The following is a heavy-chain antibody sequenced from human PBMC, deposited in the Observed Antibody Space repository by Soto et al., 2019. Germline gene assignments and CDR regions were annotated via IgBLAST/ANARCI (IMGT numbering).Heavy chain of an antibody. Sequence: SLRLSCAASGFTFSNAWMSWVRQAPGKGLEWVGRIKSKTDGGTTDYAAPVKGRFTISRDDSKNTLYLQMNSLKTEDTAVYYCTTGYDSGPTVAEYFQHWGQGTLVTVSS. V-gene: IGHV3-15*01. CDR2: IKSKTDGGTT. J-gene: IGHJ1*01. D-gene: IGHD1-1*01. CDR3: TTGYDSGPTVAEYFQH. CDR1: GFTFSNAW.